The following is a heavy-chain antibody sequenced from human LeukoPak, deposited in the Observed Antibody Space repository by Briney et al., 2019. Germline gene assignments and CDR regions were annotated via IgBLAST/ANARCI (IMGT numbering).Heavy chain of an antibody. V-gene: IGHV4-34*01. CDR3: ARVGQYSSGWYDFDY. J-gene: IGHJ4*02. CDR2: INHSGST. D-gene: IGHD6-19*01. CDR1: GGSFSGYY. Sequence: SETLSLTCAVYGGSFSGYYWSWIRRPPGKGLEWIGEINHSGSTNYNPSLKSRVTISVDTSKNQFSLKLSSVTAADTAVYYCARVGQYSSGWYDFDYWGQGTLVTVSS.